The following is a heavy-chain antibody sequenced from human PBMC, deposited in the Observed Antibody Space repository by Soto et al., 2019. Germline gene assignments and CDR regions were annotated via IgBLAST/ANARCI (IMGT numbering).Heavy chain of an antibody. CDR2: INAGNGKT. V-gene: IGHV1-3*01. CDR3: ATNGAVAGNINFDY. CDR1: GYTFTNYA. D-gene: IGHD6-19*01. J-gene: IGHJ4*02. Sequence: GASVKVSCKASGYTFTNYAIHWVRQGPGQRLEWMGWINAGNGKTKYSQNFQGRVTITRDTSASTAYMELSSLRSEDTAVYYCATNGAVAGNINFDYWGQGTLVTVSS.